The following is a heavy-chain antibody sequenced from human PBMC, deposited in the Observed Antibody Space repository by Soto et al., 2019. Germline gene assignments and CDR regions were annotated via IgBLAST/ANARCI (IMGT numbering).Heavy chain of an antibody. V-gene: IGHV3-9*02. CDR3: GKDMNWGGMTTIHYFDS. D-gene: IGHD4-17*01. J-gene: IGHJ4*02. CDR2: ISSNSATI. Sequence: EVQLVESGGGLVQPGRSLRLSCVASGFIADDYAMHWVRQAPGKGLEWVSGISSNSATINYADSVKGRFTISRDNAKNSLFLQMNSLRPADTAFYYCGKDMNWGGMTTIHYFDSWGQGTLVTVSS. CDR1: GFIADDYA.